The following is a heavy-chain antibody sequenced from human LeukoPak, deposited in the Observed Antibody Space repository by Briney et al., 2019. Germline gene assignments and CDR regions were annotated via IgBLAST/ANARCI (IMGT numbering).Heavy chain of an antibody. CDR3: ASELYYYDSSGYFDY. Sequence: SVKVSCKASGGTFSSYAISWVRQAPGQGLEWMGGIIPIFGTANYAQKFQGRVTITADESTSTAYMELSSLRSEDTAVYYCASELYYYDSSGYFDYWGQGTLVTVSS. CDR2: IIPIFGTA. J-gene: IGHJ4*02. V-gene: IGHV1-69*13. CDR1: GGTFSSYA. D-gene: IGHD3-22*01.